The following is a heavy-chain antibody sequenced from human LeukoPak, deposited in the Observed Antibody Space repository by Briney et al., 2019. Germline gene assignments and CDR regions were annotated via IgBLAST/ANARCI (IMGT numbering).Heavy chain of an antibody. V-gene: IGHV4-39*07. CDR2: IYYSGST. CDR3: ASSAGAGTRVRAFDI. D-gene: IGHD6-19*01. Sequence: SETLSLTCTVSGGSISSSSYYWGWIRQPPGKGLEWIGSIYYSGSTNYNPSLKSRVTISVDTSKNQFSLKLSSVTAADTAVYYCASSAGAGTRVRAFDIWGQGTMVTVSS. J-gene: IGHJ3*02. CDR1: GGSISSSSYY.